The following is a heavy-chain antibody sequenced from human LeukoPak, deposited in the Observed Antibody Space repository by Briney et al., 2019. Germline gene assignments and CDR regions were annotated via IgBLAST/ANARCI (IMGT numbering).Heavy chain of an antibody. CDR3: ARAYPLWFGELLGYFDY. J-gene: IGHJ4*02. CDR2: ISAYNGNT. D-gene: IGHD3-10*01. Sequence: ASVKVFCKASGYTFTSYGISWVRQAPGQGLEWMGWISAYNGNTNYAQELQGRVTMTTDTSTSTAYMELRSLRSDDTAVYYCARAYPLWFGELLGYFDYWGQGTLVTVSS. V-gene: IGHV1-18*01. CDR1: GYTFTSYG.